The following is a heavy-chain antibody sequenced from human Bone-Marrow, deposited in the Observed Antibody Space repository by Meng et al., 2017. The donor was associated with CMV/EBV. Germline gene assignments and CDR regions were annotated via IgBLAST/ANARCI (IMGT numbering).Heavy chain of an antibody. CDR2: ISSSGSTI. CDR1: GFTFSDYY. J-gene: IGHJ6*02. Sequence: GGSLRLSCAASGFTFSDYYMTWIRQAPGKGLEWVSYISSSGSTIYYADSVKGRFTISRDNAKNSLYLQMNSLRAEDTAVYYCARDYYGSGSYLYYYYYGMDVWGPGTTVTGSS. CDR3: ARDYYGSGSYLYYYYYGMDV. V-gene: IGHV3-11*04. D-gene: IGHD3-10*01.